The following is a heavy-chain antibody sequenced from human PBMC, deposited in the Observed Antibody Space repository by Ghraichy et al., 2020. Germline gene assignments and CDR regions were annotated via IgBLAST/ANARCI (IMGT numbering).Heavy chain of an antibody. D-gene: IGHD6-19*01. CDR1: GGSVSSGSYY. J-gene: IGHJ2*01. CDR3: ARNSGWYRHDL. Sequence: SETLSLTCTVSGGSVSSGSYYWSWIRQPPGKGLEWIGYKSYSGSTNYNPSLKSRVTISVDRNQFSLNLGSVTAADTAVYYCARNSGWYRHDLWGRGTLVTVSS. V-gene: IGHV4-61*01. CDR2: KSYSGST.